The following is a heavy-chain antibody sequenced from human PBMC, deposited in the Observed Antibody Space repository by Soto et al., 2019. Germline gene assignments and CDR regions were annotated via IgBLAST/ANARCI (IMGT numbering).Heavy chain of an antibody. D-gene: IGHD7-27*01. V-gene: IGHV3-33*01. J-gene: IGHJ4*02. CDR2: IWYDGSNT. Sequence: LRLSWAASGFIFRSFGMHWVRQAPGKGLEWVAHIWYDGSNTYYADSVKGRFTISRDNSRNTLYLQMNSLRAEDTAVYHCVRDLLGSGGHFDYWGQGTPVTVSS. CDR1: GFIFRSFG. CDR3: VRDLLGSGGHFDY.